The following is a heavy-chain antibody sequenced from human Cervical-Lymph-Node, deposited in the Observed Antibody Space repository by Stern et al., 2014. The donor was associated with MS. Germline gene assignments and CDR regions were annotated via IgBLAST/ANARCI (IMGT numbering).Heavy chain of an antibody. Sequence: VQLVESGGGLVEPGGSLRLSCAASGFNFSDHYMSWIRQAPGKGLEWISYISDSGRTIYYAESVKGRFTVSRDNAKNSLYLQMSSLRAEDTAVYYCARGGTRMYYSDTYFGMDVWGQGTTVTVSS. D-gene: IGHD3-22*01. J-gene: IGHJ6*02. CDR2: ISDSGRTI. CDR1: GFNFSDHY. V-gene: IGHV3-11*01. CDR3: ARGGTRMYYSDTYFGMDV.